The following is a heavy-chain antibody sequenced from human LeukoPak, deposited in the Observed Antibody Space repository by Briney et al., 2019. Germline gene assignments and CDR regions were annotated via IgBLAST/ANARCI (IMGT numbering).Heavy chain of an antibody. CDR2: VYQDGSGK. J-gene: IGHJ3*02. Sequence: PGGSLRLSCAASGFTFTTYWMNWVRQAPGKGLQWVANVYQDGSGKYYVDSVKGRFTISRDNAKDSLYLQMNSLRAEDTAHYYCVRGFDGANAFDIWGQGTMVTVSS. CDR3: VRGFDGANAFDI. V-gene: IGHV3-7*01. CDR1: GFTFTTYW.